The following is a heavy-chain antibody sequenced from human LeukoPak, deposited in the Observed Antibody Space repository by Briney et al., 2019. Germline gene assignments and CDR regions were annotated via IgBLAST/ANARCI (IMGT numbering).Heavy chain of an antibody. D-gene: IGHD3-9*01. Sequence: GGSLRLSCAASGFTFSTYGMSWVRQAPGKGLEWVSRIKSKTDGGTTDYAAPVKGRFTISRDDSKNTLYLQMNSLKTEDTAVYYCIADMKGFDWLFRFAYWGQGTLVTVSS. CDR1: GFTFSTYG. V-gene: IGHV3-15*01. CDR2: IKSKTDGGTT. CDR3: IADMKGFDWLFRFAY. J-gene: IGHJ4*02.